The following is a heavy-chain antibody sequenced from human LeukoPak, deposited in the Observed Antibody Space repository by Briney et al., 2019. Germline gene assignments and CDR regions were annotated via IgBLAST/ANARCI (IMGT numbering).Heavy chain of an antibody. CDR3: ARGMVRGFYYYYYMDV. CDR1: GYALTELS. J-gene: IGHJ6*03. Sequence: ASVKVSCKVSGYALTELSMHWVRQTPGTGLEWMGGLDPEDGKTTYAQKFQGRVTMTEDTATDTAYMELSRLRSDDTAVYYCARGMVRGFYYYYYMDVWGKGTTVTVSS. V-gene: IGHV1-24*01. D-gene: IGHD3-10*01. CDR2: LDPEDGKT.